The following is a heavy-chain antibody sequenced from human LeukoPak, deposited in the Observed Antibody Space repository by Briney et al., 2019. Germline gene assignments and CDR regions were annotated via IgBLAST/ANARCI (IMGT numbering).Heavy chain of an antibody. V-gene: IGHV4-39*07. CDR1: GGSISSSSYY. CDR2: IYYSGST. Sequence: SETLSLTCTVSGGSISSSSYYWGWIRQPPGKGLEWIGSIYYSGSTYYNPSLKSRVTISVDTSKNQFSLKLSSVTAADTAVYYCARGYSSSWRYDYYYYMDVWGKGTTVTVSS. D-gene: IGHD6-13*01. CDR3: ARGYSSSWRYDYYYYMDV. J-gene: IGHJ6*03.